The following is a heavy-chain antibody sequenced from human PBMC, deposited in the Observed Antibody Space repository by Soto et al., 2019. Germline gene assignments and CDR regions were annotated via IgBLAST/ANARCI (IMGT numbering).Heavy chain of an antibody. V-gene: IGHV1-18*01. CDR3: AFIAVAGQNWFDP. Sequence: GASVKVSCKASGYTFTNYGISWVRQAPGQGLEWMGWISAYNGNTNYAQKLQGRVTMTTDTSTSTAYMELRSLRSDDTAVYYCAFIAVAGQNWFDPWGQGTLVTVSS. CDR2: ISAYNGNT. CDR1: GYTFTNYG. J-gene: IGHJ5*02. D-gene: IGHD6-19*01.